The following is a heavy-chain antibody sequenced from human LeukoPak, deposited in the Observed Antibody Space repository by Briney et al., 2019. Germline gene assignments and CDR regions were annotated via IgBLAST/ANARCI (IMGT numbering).Heavy chain of an antibody. CDR1: AFTFDDYA. D-gene: IGHD5-24*01. Sequence: PGGSLRLSCAASAFTFDDYAMYWVRQVPGKGLEWVSGISWNSGTIGYADSVKGRFTISRDNAKTSLYLQMNSLRAEDMALYYCARDRRDGYFGDAFDIWGQGTMVTVSS. CDR3: ARDRRDGYFGDAFDI. V-gene: IGHV3-9*03. J-gene: IGHJ3*02. CDR2: ISWNSGTI.